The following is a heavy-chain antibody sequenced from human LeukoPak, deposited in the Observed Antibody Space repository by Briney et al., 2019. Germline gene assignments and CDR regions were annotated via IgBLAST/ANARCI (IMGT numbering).Heavy chain of an antibody. CDR2: IYYSGST. CDR3: ARGLGYSYGRNYYYYGMDV. V-gene: IGHV4-59*01. Sequence: SETLSLTCTVSGGSISSYYWSWIRQPPGKGLEWIGYIYYSGSTNYNPSLKGRVTISVDTSKNQFSLKLSSVTAADTAVYYCARGLGYSYGRNYYYYGMDVWGQGTTVTVSS. J-gene: IGHJ6*02. CDR1: GGSISSYY. D-gene: IGHD5-18*01.